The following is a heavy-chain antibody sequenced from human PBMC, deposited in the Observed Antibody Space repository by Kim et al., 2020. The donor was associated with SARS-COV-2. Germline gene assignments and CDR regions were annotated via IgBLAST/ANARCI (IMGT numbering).Heavy chain of an antibody. J-gene: IGHJ4*02. Sequence: NPPLKSQVTISEDTTKTQFSLRLGSVTAADTAVYYCARKYCSGGSCSYFDYWGQGTLVTVSS. D-gene: IGHD2-15*01. CDR3: ARKYCSGGSCSYFDY. V-gene: IGHV4-31*01.